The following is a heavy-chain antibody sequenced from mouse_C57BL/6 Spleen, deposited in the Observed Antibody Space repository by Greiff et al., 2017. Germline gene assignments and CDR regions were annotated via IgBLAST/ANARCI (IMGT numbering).Heavy chain of an antibody. CDR1: GYTFTSYW. Sequence: VQLQQPGAELVMPGASVKLSCKASGYTFTSYWMHWVKQRPGQGLEWIGEIDPSDSYTNYNQKFKGKSTLTVDKSSSTAYMQLSSLTSEDSAVYYGARRRCEWYFDVWGTGTTLTVSS. CDR3: ARRRCEWYFDV. J-gene: IGHJ1*03. V-gene: IGHV1-69*01. CDR2: IDPSDSYT. D-gene: IGHD2-14*01.